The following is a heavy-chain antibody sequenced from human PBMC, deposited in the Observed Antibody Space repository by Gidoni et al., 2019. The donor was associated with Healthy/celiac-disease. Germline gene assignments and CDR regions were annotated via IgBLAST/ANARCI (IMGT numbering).Heavy chain of an antibody. CDR3: ARAIRFLEWLYNKEGGYYYGMDV. Sequence: LQESGPGLVKPSETLSLTCTVSGGSISSSYWSWIRQPAGKGLEWIGRIYTSGSTNYNPSLKSRVTMSVDTSKNQFSLKLSSVTAADTAVYYCARAIRFLEWLYNKEGGYYYGMDVWGQGTTVTVSS. V-gene: IGHV4-4*07. CDR1: GGSISSSY. D-gene: IGHD3-3*01. CDR2: IYTSGST. J-gene: IGHJ6*02.